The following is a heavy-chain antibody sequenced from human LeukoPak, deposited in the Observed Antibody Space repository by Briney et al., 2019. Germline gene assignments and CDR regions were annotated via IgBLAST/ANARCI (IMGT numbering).Heavy chain of an antibody. CDR1: GFTFSDYY. D-gene: IGHD6-19*01. Sequence: GGSLRLSCAASGFTFSDYYMSWIRQAPGKGLEWVSYMSSSGSTIYYADSVKGRFTISRDNAKNSLYLQMNSLRAEDTAVYYCAKESRQWLVLGGVDYWGQGTLVTVSS. CDR3: AKESRQWLVLGGVDY. J-gene: IGHJ4*02. V-gene: IGHV3-11*04. CDR2: MSSSGSTI.